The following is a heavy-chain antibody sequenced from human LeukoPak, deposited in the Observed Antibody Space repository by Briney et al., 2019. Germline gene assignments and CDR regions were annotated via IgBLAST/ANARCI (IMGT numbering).Heavy chain of an antibody. CDR2: FFHSGST. V-gene: IGHV4-30-2*01. CDR3: ARGLGGKLSTFGPAFDY. CDR1: GGSISSGGYY. Sequence: SETLSLTCTVSGGSISSGGYYWSWIRQPPGKGLEWIGYFFHSGSTYYNPSLKSRVTISVDRSKNQFSLKLSSVTAADTAVYYCARGLGGKLSTFGPAFDYWGQGTLVTVSS. D-gene: IGHD4-23*01. J-gene: IGHJ4*02.